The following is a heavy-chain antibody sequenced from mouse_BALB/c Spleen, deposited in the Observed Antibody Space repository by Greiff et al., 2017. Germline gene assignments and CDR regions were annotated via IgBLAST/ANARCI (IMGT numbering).Heavy chain of an antibody. D-gene: IGHD2-1*01. CDR3: SRHDGNYYAMDY. CDR1: GFTFSSYT. Sequence: EVKLMESGGGLVQPGGSLKLSCAASGFTFSSYTMSWVRQTPEKRLEWVAYISNGGGSTYYPYTVKGRFTISRDNAKNTLYLQMSILKSEDTAMYYCSRHDGNYYAMDYWGQGTSVTVSS. J-gene: IGHJ4*01. CDR2: ISNGGGST. V-gene: IGHV5-12-2*01.